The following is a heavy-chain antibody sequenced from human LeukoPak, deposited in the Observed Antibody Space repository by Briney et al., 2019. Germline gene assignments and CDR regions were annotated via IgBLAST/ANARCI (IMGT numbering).Heavy chain of an antibody. J-gene: IGHJ5*02. CDR2: MNPNSGNT. Sequence: ASVKVSCKASGYTFSTYDMNWVRQATGQGLEWMGWMNPNSGNTGYAQKFQGRVTMTSNTSISTAYMELSSLTSDDTAVFYCARVPRGYYYASGSHLNPSWFDPWGQGTLVIVSS. V-gene: IGHV1-8*01. CDR3: ARVPRGYYYASGSHLNPSWFDP. D-gene: IGHD3-10*01. CDR1: GYTFSTYD.